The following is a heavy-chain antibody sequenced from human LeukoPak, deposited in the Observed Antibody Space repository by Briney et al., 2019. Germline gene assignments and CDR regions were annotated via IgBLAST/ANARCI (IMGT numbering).Heavy chain of an antibody. J-gene: IGHJ6*03. CDR3: ARGWQIAAAGTGYYYYYYMDV. CDR2: MNPNSGNT. V-gene: IGHV1-8*01. CDR1: GYTFTSYD. Sequence: ASVKVSCKASGYTFTSYDINWVRQATGQGLEWMGWMNPNSGNTGYAQKFQGRVTMTRNTSISTAYMELSSLRSEDTAVYYCARGWQIAAAGTGYYYYYYMDVWGKGTTVTVSS. D-gene: IGHD6-13*01.